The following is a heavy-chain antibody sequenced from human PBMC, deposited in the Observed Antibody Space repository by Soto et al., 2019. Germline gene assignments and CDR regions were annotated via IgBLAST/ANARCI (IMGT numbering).Heavy chain of an antibody. V-gene: IGHV1-46*01. D-gene: IGHD3-9*01. CDR2: INPSGGST. Sequence: GASVKVSCKASGYTFTSYYMHWVRQAPGQGLEWMGIINPSGGSTSYAQKFQGRVTMTRDTSTSTVYMELSSLRSEDTAVYYCARTYYDILTGYSQFDYWGQGTLVTVSS. CDR1: GYTFTSYY. J-gene: IGHJ4*02. CDR3: ARTYYDILTGYSQFDY.